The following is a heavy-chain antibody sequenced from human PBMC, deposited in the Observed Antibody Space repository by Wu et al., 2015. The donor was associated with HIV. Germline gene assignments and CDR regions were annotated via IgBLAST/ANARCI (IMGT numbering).Heavy chain of an antibody. CDR2: IIPMFKTP. CDR1: GGTFSNYG. Sequence: QVQLVQSGAEMKKPGSPMKVFCKVSGGTFSNYGISWLRQAPGQGPEWMGGIIPMFKTPHYAREFRGRVTITADESTSTVYLGNXGRPQRFGETRPSYFCAXDAPLKTGQTWGLGTLSPSPQ. V-gene: IGHV1-69*12. D-gene: IGHD7-27*01. CDR3: AXDAPLKTGQT. J-gene: IGHJ4*02.